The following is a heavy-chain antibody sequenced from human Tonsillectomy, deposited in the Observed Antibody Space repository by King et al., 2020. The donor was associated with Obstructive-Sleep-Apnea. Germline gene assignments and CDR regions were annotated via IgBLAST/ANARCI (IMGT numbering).Heavy chain of an antibody. CDR1: GFTFDDYA. V-gene: IGHV3-9*01. CDR2: ISWNSGSI. D-gene: IGHD5-18*01. J-gene: IGHJ4*02. Sequence: VQLVESGGGLVQPGRSLRLSCAASGFTFDDYAMHWVRQAPGKGLEWVSGISWNSGSIGYAESVKGRFTISRDNAKNSLYLQMNSLRAEDTALYYCAKDMVDTAMVIDYWGQGTLVTVSS. CDR3: AKDMVDTAMVIDY.